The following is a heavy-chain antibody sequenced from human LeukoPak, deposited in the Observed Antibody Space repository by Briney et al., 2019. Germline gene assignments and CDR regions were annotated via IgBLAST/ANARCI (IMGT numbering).Heavy chain of an antibody. CDR1: GFSFSDYY. D-gene: IGHD3-22*01. V-gene: IGHV3-11*01. Sequence: GGSLTLSWAASGFSFSDYYMIWIRQAPGKGLEWVSYICDSGRTIYYADSVKGRFTISRDNAKNSVYLQMNNLGGEDTAVSYCARDTLGDYDHSGYYDKWGQGTLVTVSS. J-gene: IGHJ4*02. CDR3: ARDTLGDYDHSGYYDK. CDR2: ICDSGRTI.